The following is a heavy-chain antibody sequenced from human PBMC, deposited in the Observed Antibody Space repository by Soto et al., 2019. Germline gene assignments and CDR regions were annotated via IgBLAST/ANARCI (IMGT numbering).Heavy chain of an antibody. Sequence: QIQLVQSGAEVEKPGASVKVSCKASGYTFSDYYLHWVGHAPGRGREGRGWMNPGSGGTDYAQKFQGRVTMTGDTDITTAYMELSTLRSDDTAMYYCTRASTVAGGSSKSLPHNYRGQGTLVTVSS. D-gene: IGHD6-19*01. CDR3: TRASTVAGGSSKSLPHNY. CDR2: MNPGSGGT. J-gene: IGHJ4*02. V-gene: IGHV1-2*02. CDR1: GYTFSDYY.